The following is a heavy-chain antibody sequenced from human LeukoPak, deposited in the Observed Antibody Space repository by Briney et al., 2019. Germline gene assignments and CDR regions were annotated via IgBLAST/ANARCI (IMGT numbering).Heavy chain of an antibody. CDR3: AKDVGHYVEMATILNWFDP. Sequence: TGGSLRLSCAASGFTFSSYAMSWVRQAPGKGLEWVSAISGSGGSTYYADSVKGRFTISRDNSKNTLYLQMNSLRAEDTAVYYCAKDVGHYVEMATILNWFDPWGQGTLVTVSS. CDR1: GFTFSSYA. D-gene: IGHD5-24*01. V-gene: IGHV3-23*01. CDR2: ISGSGGST. J-gene: IGHJ5*02.